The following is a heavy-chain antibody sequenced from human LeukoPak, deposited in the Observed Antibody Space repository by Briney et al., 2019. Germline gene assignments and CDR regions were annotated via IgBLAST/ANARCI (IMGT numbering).Heavy chain of an antibody. CDR2: IWYGGSNK. J-gene: IGHJ4*02. CDR1: GFTFSSYG. V-gene: IGHV3-33*06. CDR3: AKEGCSGCLDY. Sequence: GGSLRLSCAASGFTFSSYGMHWVRQAPGKGLEWVAVIWYGGSNKYYADSVKGRFTISRDNSKNTLYLQMNSLRAEDTAVYYCAKEGCSGCLDYWGPGTLVTVSS. D-gene: IGHD6-19*01.